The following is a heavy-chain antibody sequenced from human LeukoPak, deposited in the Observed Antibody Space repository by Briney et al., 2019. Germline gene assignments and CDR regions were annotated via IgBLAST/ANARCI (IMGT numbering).Heavy chain of an antibody. CDR3: AREITVISAIE. CDR2: IYPDDSFI. D-gene: IGHD6-13*01. CDR1: GYSFSSYW. V-gene: IGHV5-51*01. J-gene: IGHJ4*02. Sequence: GESLKISCQAYGYSFSSYWIGWVRQMPGKGLEWMGVIYPDDSFIRYSPSFQGRVTISADTSINTAYLQWSDLKASDTAVYFCAREITVISAIEWGPGTQVTVSS.